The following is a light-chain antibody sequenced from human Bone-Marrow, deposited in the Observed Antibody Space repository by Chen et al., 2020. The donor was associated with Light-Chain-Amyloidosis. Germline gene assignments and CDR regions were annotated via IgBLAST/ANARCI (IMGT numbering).Light chain of an antibody. Sequence: SYVLTQPPSVSVAPGKTATITCGGKNIGSKRVHWYQQKPGQAPVVVVYDDSDRPSGIPERCSGSNSGNTATLTISRVEAGDEADYYCQVWDSSSDHYVFGTGTKVTVL. V-gene: IGLV3-21*03. J-gene: IGLJ1*01. CDR1: NIGSKR. CDR3: QVWDSSSDHYV. CDR2: DDS.